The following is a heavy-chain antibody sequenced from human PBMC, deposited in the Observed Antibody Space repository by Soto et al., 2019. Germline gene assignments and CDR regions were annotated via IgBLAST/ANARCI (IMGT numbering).Heavy chain of an antibody. J-gene: IGHJ4*02. Sequence: PSETLSLTCTVSGGSISSYYWSWIRQPPGKGLEWIGCIYYSGSTNYNPSLKSRVTISVDTSKNQFSLKLSSVTAADTAVYYCARAQGAESGFGENWGQGTLVTVSS. D-gene: IGHD3-10*01. CDR1: GGSISSYY. V-gene: IGHV4-59*01. CDR2: IYYSGST. CDR3: ARAQGAESGFGEN.